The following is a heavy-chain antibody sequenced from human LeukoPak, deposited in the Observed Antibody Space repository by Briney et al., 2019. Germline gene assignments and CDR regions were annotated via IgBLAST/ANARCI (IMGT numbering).Heavy chain of an antibody. CDR2: IYYSGST. Sequence: NPSETLSLTCTVSGGSISSYYWSWTRQPPGKGLEWIGYIYYSGSTNYNPSLKSRVTISVDTSKNQFSLKLSSVTAADTAVYYCARTVGATFDYWGQGTLVTVSP. D-gene: IGHD1-26*01. CDR3: ARTVGATFDY. J-gene: IGHJ4*02. CDR1: GGSISSYY. V-gene: IGHV4-59*12.